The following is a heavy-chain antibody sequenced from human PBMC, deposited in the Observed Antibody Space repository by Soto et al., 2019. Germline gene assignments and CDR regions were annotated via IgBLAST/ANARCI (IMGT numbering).Heavy chain of an antibody. V-gene: IGHV3-30*18. J-gene: IGHJ3*02. CDR1: GFTFSSYG. Sequence: QVQLVESGGGVVQPGRSLRLSCAASGFTFSSYGMHWVRQAPGKGLEWVAVISYDGSNKYYADSVKGRFTISRDNSKNTLYLQMSSLRAEDTAVYYCAKSGSGWEYDAFDIWGQGTMVTVSS. CDR2: ISYDGSNK. CDR3: AKSGSGWEYDAFDI. D-gene: IGHD6-19*01.